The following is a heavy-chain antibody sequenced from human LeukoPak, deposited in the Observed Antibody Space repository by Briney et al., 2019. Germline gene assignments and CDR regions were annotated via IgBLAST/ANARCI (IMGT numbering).Heavy chain of an antibody. D-gene: IGHD3-3*01. CDR3: SWSGEAD. J-gene: IGHJ4*02. CDR2: IKQDGSEK. Sequence: PGGSLRLSCAASGFTFRSYWMSWVRQAPGKGLEWVADIKQDGSEKYYVDSVKGRFTISTDNPKNSLYLQMNSLRAEDTAVYYCSWSGEADWGQGTLVTVSS. V-gene: IGHV3-7*01. CDR1: GFTFRSYW.